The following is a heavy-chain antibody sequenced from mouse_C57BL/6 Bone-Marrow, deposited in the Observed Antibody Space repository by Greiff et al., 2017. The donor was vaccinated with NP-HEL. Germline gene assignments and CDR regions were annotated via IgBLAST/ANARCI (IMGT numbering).Heavy chain of an antibody. D-gene: IGHD1-1*01. CDR2: IDPSDSYT. Sequence: VQLQQPGAELVKPGASVKLSCKASGYTFTSYWMQWVKQRPGQGLEWIGEIDPSDSYTNYNQKFKGKATLTVDTSSSTAYMQLSSLTSEDSAVYYCARYAGSSLFDYWGQGTTLTVSS. CDR3: ARYAGSSLFDY. CDR1: GYTFTSYW. J-gene: IGHJ2*01. V-gene: IGHV1-50*01.